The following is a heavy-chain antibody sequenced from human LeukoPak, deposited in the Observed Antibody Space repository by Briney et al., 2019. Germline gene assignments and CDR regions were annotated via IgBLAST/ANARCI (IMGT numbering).Heavy chain of an antibody. J-gene: IGHJ4*02. CDR1: GGTFSSSA. V-gene: IGHV1-69*04. CDR3: ARGGKYEDY. Sequence: AVKVSCKGSGGTFSSSAINWVRQAPGQGLEWMGRIVPILGITNYAQGFQGRVTITADRSTSTAYMEVNSLRSEDTAVYYCARGGKYEDYWGQGTLVTVSS. CDR2: IVPILGIT. D-gene: IGHD3-16*01.